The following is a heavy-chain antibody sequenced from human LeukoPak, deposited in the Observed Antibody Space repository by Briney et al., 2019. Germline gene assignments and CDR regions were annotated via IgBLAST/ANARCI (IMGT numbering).Heavy chain of an antibody. V-gene: IGHV3-66*01. J-gene: IGHJ5*02. CDR1: GFTVSSSY. CDR2: IYSGGST. D-gene: IGHD3-3*01. Sequence: GSLRLSCAASGFTVSSSYMSWVRQAPGKGLEWVSVIYSGGSTYYADSVKGRFTISRDNSKNTLYLQMNSLRIEDTAVYYCARDGARFLELERWGTFFDPWGQGTLVTVSS. CDR3: ARDGARFLELERWGTFFDP.